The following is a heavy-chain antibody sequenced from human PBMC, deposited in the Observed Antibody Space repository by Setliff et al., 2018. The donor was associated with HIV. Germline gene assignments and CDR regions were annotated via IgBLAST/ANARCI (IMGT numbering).Heavy chain of an antibody. Sequence: PGGSLRLSCAASGFIFDDYAMHWGRQIPGKGLEWVAGITWNSGTIAYADSVQGRFTISRDNDKKYVFLQMNSLRPEDTALYFCAKDYGDGYNWGAFDIWGQGTMVTVSS. V-gene: IGHV3-9*01. J-gene: IGHJ3*02. CDR1: GFIFDDYA. D-gene: IGHD1-1*01. CDR3: AKDYGDGYNWGAFDI. CDR2: ITWNSGTI.